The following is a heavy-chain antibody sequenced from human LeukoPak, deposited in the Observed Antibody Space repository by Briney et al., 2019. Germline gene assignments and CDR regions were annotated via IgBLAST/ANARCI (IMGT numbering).Heavy chain of an antibody. D-gene: IGHD3-22*01. CDR1: GFNFKDYS. CDR3: ARAHYYDSSGLDF. J-gene: IGHJ4*02. Sequence: GGSLRLSCAASGFNFKDYSMNWVRQAPGKGLEWVSTITTSGGFTSYADSVQGRFTISRDNAKNSLYLQMNSLRAEDTAVYYCARAHYYDSSGLDFWGQGTLVTVSS. CDR2: ITTSGGFT. V-gene: IGHV3-21*01.